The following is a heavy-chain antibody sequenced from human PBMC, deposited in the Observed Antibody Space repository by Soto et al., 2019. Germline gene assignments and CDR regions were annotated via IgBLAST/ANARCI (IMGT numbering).Heavy chain of an antibody. Sequence: QVQLVGSGGGVVQPGESLRLSCAASGFTLSSYAMHWVRQAPGKGLEWVALLSYDASEKYYADSARGRFAISRDSSKTTLYLQMNSLRIEDTAMYYCARAGGTSYPHSRRFDDWGQGTLVIVSS. D-gene: IGHD1-7*01. CDR3: ARAGGTSYPHSRRFDD. CDR2: LSYDASEK. CDR1: GFTLSSYA. J-gene: IGHJ4*02. V-gene: IGHV3-30*09.